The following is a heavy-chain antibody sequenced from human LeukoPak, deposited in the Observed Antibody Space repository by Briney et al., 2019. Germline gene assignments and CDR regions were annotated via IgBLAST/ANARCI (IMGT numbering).Heavy chain of an antibody. CDR1: GFTFSSYG. D-gene: IGHD3-22*01. J-gene: IGHJ4*02. CDR3: ARHVVAVGFDY. V-gene: IGHV3-23*01. Sequence: PGGTLRLSCAASGFTFSSYGMSWVRQAPGKGLEWVSAISGSGGSTYYADSVKGRFTTSRDNAKNSLYLQMNSLRAEDTAVYYCARHVVAVGFDYWGQGTLVTVSS. CDR2: ISGSGGST.